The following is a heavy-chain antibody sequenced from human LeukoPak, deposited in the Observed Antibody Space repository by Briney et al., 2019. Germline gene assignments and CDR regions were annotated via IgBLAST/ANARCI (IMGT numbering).Heavy chain of an antibody. Sequence: GGSLRLSCSASGFTFDDYSMHWVRQAPGKGLEWVSGITWNSGAIGYADSVKGRFTISRDNAKKSLYLQMNSLAPEDTDLYYCAKDLGAYAGGIDYWGQGTLVTVSS. CDR2: ITWNSGAI. D-gene: IGHD5-12*01. CDR1: GFTFDDYS. J-gene: IGHJ4*02. CDR3: AKDLGAYAGGIDY. V-gene: IGHV3-9*01.